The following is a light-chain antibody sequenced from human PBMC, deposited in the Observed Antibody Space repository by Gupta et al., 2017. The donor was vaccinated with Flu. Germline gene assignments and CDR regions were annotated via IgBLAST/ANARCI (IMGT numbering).Light chain of an antibody. V-gene: IGKV3-15*01. J-gene: IGKJ1*01. CDR3: QRYNNWPRT. Sequence: EIVMTQSPSTLSVSPGERATLTCRASQSVSSNLAWYQQKPGHAPRLLIYAASTRATGIPARCSGSGSGTEFTLTISSLQSEDFAVYYCQRYNNWPRTFGQGAKVEIK. CDR2: AAS. CDR1: QSVSSN.